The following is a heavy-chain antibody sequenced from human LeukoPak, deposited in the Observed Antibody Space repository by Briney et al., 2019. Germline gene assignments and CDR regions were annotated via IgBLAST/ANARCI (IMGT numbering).Heavy chain of an antibody. CDR2: IIPIFGIA. V-gene: IGHV1-69*04. D-gene: IGHD1-14*01. Sequence: ASVKVSCKASGGTFSSYAISWVRQAPGQGLEWMGRIIPIFGIANYAQKFQGRVTITADKSTGTAYMELSSLRSEDTAVYYCARGSVYFDYWGQGTLVTVSS. J-gene: IGHJ4*02. CDR1: GGTFSSYA. CDR3: ARGSVYFDY.